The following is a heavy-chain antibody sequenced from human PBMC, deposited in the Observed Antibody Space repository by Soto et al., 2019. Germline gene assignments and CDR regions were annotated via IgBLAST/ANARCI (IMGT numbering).Heavy chain of an antibody. CDR2: IKSKTDGGTT. V-gene: IGHV3-15*07. CDR1: GFTFSNAW. J-gene: IGHJ6*02. D-gene: IGHD4-17*01. CDR3: TTTSYYGGNSAYYYYGMDV. Sequence: GGSLRLSCAASGFTFSNAWMNWVRQAPGKGLEWVGRIKSKTDGGTTDYAAPVKGRFTISRDDSKNTLYLQMNSLKTEDTAVYYCTTTSYYGGNSAYYYYGMDVWGQGTTVTVSS.